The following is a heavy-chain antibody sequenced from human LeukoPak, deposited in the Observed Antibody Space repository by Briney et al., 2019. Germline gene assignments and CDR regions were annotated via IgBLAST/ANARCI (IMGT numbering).Heavy chain of an antibody. D-gene: IGHD2-15*01. J-gene: IGHJ6*02. V-gene: IGHV4-34*01. CDR3: ARQRYCSGGTCDNYYYYYGMDV. CDR1: GGSFSGYY. CDR2: INHSGST. Sequence: PSETLSLTCAVYGGSFSGYYWSSIRQPPGKGLEWIGEINHSGSTNYNPSLKSRVTISVDTSKNQFSLKLSSVTAADTAVYYCARQRYCSGGTCDNYYYYYGMDVWGQGTTVTVSS.